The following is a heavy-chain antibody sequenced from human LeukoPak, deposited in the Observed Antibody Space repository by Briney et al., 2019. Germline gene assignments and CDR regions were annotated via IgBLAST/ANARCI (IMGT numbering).Heavy chain of an antibody. CDR3: ARRLYGSHMDV. CDR2: IYYSGST. Sequence: PSETLSLTCTVSGGSISSSSYSWGWIRQPPGKGLEWIGSIYYSGSTYYNPSLKRRVTISVDTSKNQFSLKLSSVTAADTAVYYCARRLYGSHMDVWGKGATVTVSS. J-gene: IGHJ6*03. CDR1: GGSISSSSYS. V-gene: IGHV4-39*01. D-gene: IGHD4-17*01.